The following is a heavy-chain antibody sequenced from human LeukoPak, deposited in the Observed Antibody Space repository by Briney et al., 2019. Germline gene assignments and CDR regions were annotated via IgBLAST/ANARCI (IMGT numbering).Heavy chain of an antibody. CDR1: GFTFSTYG. Sequence: GGSLRLSCAASGFTFSTYGIHWVRQAPGKGLEWVTFIQYDGSNKYYADSVKGRFTISRDNSKNTLYLQMNSLRAEDTAVYLCAKDSGAYYYGSGSYGFWGQGTLVTVSS. J-gene: IGHJ4*02. CDR2: IQYDGSNK. D-gene: IGHD3-10*01. V-gene: IGHV3-30*02. CDR3: AKDSGAYYYGSGSYGF.